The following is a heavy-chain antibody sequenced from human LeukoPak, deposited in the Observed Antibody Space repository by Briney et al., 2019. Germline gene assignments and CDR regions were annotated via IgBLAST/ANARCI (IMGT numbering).Heavy chain of an antibody. Sequence: PSETLSLTCAVSGGSISSSNWWSWVRQPPGKGLEWIGEIYHSGSTNYNPSLKSRVTVSVDTSKNQFSLKLSSVTAADTAVYYCARGDVVVPAAMGWFDPWGQGTLVTVSS. CDR2: IYHSGST. D-gene: IGHD2-2*01. V-gene: IGHV4-4*02. J-gene: IGHJ5*02. CDR1: GGSISSSNW. CDR3: ARGDVVVPAAMGWFDP.